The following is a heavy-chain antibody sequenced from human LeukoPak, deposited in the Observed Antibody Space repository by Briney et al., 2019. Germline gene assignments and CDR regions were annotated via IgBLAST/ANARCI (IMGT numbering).Heavy chain of an antibody. Sequence: ASVKVSCKASGYTFTSYAMNWVRQAPGQGLEWMGWINTNPGNPTYAQGFTGRFVFSLDTSVSTAYLQISSLKAEDTAVYYCARDQLPSTAMISYYYYMDVWGKGTTVTVSS. J-gene: IGHJ6*03. CDR2: INTNPGNP. D-gene: IGHD5-18*01. V-gene: IGHV7-4-1*02. CDR1: GYTFTSYA. CDR3: ARDQLPSTAMISYYYYMDV.